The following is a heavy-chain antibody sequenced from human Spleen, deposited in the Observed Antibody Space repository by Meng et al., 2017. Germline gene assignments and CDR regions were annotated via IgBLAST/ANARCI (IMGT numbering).Heavy chain of an antibody. CDR1: GGSFSGYY. CDR2: INHSGST. Sequence: QVQLEVSGPGLVKPSETLSLTWAVYGGSFSGYYWSWIRQPPGKGLEWIGEINHSGSTNYNPSLKSRVTISVDTSKNQFSLKLSSVTAADTAVYYCARGKSYSSSWYVWRDWFDPWGQGTLVTVSS. V-gene: IGHV4-34*01. CDR3: ARGKSYSSSWYVWRDWFDP. D-gene: IGHD6-13*01. J-gene: IGHJ5*02.